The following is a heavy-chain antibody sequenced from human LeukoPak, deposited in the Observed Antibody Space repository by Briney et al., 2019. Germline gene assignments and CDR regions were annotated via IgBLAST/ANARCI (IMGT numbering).Heavy chain of an antibody. D-gene: IGHD4-17*01. V-gene: IGHV3-7*01. CDR1: GFTFGSYW. J-gene: IGHJ5*02. CDR3: ARAPGEGWFDP. Sequence: PGGSLRLSCAASGFTFGSYWMSWVRQAPGKGLEWVASIKQDGSEKYYVDSVKGRFTISRDNAKNSLYLQMNSLRAEDTALYYCARAPGEGWFDPWGQGTLVTVSS. CDR2: IKQDGSEK.